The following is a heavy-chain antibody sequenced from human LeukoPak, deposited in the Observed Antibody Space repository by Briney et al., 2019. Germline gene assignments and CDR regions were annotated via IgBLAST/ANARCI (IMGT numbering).Heavy chain of an antibody. CDR2: ISWNSGSI. J-gene: IGHJ5*02. CDR1: GFTFDDYA. CDR3: AKSSINDFWSGYHNGNWFDP. Sequence: GRSLRLSCAASGFTFDDYAMHWVRQAPGKGLEWVSGISWNSGSIGYADSVKGRFTISRDNAKNSLYLQMNSLRAEDTALYYCAKSSINDFWSGYHNGNWFDPWGQGTLVTVSS. D-gene: IGHD3-3*01. V-gene: IGHV3-9*01.